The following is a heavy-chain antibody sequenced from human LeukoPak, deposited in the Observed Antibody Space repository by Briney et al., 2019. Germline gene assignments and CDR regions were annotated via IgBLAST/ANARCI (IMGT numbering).Heavy chain of an antibody. CDR2: ISYDGSNK. J-gene: IGHJ4*02. Sequence: GRSLRLSCAASGFAFSSYAMYWVRQAPGKGLEWVAVISYDGSNKYYADSVKGRFTISRDNSKNTLYLQMNSLRAEDTAVYYCARELYGGNDYWGQGTLVTVSS. D-gene: IGHD4-23*01. V-gene: IGHV3-30-3*01. CDR1: GFAFSSYA. CDR3: ARELYGGNDY.